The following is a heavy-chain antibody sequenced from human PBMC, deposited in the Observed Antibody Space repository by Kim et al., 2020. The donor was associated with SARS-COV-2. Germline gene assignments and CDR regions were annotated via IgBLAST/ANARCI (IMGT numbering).Heavy chain of an antibody. V-gene: IGHV3-48*04. D-gene: IGHD2-15*01. CDR2: ISSSSSTI. J-gene: IGHJ6*02. Sequence: GGSLRLSCAASGFTFSSYSMNWVRQAPGKGLEWVSYISSSSSTIYYADSVKGRFTISRDNAKNSLYLQMNSLRAEDTAVYYCARSGGVYGMDVWGQGTTVTVSS. CDR1: GFTFSSYS. CDR3: ARSGGVYGMDV.